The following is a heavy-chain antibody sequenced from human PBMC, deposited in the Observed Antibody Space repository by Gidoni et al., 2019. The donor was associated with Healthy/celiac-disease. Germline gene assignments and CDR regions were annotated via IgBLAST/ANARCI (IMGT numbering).Heavy chain of an antibody. CDR2: IIPILGIA. V-gene: IGHV1-69*09. D-gene: IGHD5-18*01. Sequence: QVQLVQSGAEVKKPGSSVKVSCKASGGTFSSYAISWVRQAPGQGLEWMGRIIPILGIANYAQKFQGRVTITADKSTSTAYMELSSLRSEDTAVYYCAREDTAMVINYYYGMDVWGQGTTVTVSS. CDR3: AREDTAMVINYYYGMDV. CDR1: GGTFSSYA. J-gene: IGHJ6*02.